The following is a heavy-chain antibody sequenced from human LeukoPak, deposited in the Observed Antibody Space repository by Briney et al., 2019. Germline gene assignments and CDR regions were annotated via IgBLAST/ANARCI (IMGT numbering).Heavy chain of an antibody. D-gene: IGHD3-16*01. CDR1: GLTVSSNY. V-gene: IGHV3-53*01. CDR3: ARGYLGEYAFDI. Sequence: GGSLRLSCAASGLTVSSNYMSWVRQAPGKGLEWVSVTYSGGSTYYAASLKGRFTTSSDNSKNTLYLQMNSLSADDTAVYYGARGYLGEYAFDICGQGTMVTVSS. J-gene: IGHJ3*02. CDR2: TYSGGST.